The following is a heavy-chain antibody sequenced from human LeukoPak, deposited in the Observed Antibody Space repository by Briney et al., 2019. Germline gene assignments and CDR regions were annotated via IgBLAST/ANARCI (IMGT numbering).Heavy chain of an antibody. CDR1: GFSFSTYS. CDR2: ITSSSTYV. V-gene: IGHV3-21*01. Sequence: GGSLRLSCAASGFSFSTYSMNWVRQAPGQRLEWVSSITSSSTYVFYADSVKGRFTISRDNAQNSLYLQMNSLRAEDTAVYYCARDPYSGSYGNNYYYYMDVWGKGTTVTISS. CDR3: ARDPYSGSYGNNYYYYMDV. J-gene: IGHJ6*03. D-gene: IGHD5-12*01.